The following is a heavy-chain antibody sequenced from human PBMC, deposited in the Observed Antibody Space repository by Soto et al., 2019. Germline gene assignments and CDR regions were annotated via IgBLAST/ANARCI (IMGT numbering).Heavy chain of an antibody. CDR3: ARVSPNFYYFWSRPPSPRGSFDY. V-gene: IGHV4-59*12. Sequence: PSETLSLTCTVSGGSISSYYWSWXRQPPGKGLEWIGYIYYSGSTNYNPSLKSRVTISVDTSKNQFSLKLSSVTAADTAVYYCARVSPNFYYFWSRPPSPRGSFDYWGQGTLVTVSS. J-gene: IGHJ4*02. CDR1: GGSISSYY. D-gene: IGHD3-3*01. CDR2: IYYSGST.